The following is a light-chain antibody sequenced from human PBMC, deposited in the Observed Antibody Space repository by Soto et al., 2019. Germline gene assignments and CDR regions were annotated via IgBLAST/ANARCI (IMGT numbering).Light chain of an antibody. Sequence: EIVMTQAPATLSVSPGERATLSCRASQSVSSNLAWYQQKPGQAHRLLIYGASTRATGIPARFSGSGSGTEFTLTISSLQSEDVSVYYCQQYNNWPPITFGEGTRLEIK. CDR1: QSVSSN. V-gene: IGKV3-15*01. J-gene: IGKJ5*01. CDR3: QQYNNWPPIT. CDR2: GAS.